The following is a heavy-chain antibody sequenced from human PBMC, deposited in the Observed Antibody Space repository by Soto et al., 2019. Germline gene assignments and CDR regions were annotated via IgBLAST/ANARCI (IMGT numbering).Heavy chain of an antibody. D-gene: IGHD6-13*01. J-gene: IGHJ3*02. CDR1: GYSFPSYW. CDR2: IDPSDSYT. CDR3: ARLGFRGSSSWYGIMAFDI. Sequence: GESLKISCKGSGYSFPSYWISWVRQMPGKGLEWMGRIDPSDSYTNYSPSFQGHVTISADKSISTAYLQWSSLKASDTAMYYCARLGFRGSSSWYGIMAFDIWGQGTMVTVSS. V-gene: IGHV5-10-1*01.